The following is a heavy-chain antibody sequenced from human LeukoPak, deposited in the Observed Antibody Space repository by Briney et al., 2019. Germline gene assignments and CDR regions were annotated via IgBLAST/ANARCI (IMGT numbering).Heavy chain of an antibody. J-gene: IGHJ4*02. D-gene: IGHD5-18*01. CDR2: MNPNSGNT. V-gene: IGHV1-8*03. CDR3: ARGRGYSFDY. Sequence: SVKVSCKASGYSFTTYGISWVRQAPGQGLEWMGWMNPNSGNTGYAQKFQGRVTITRNTSINTAYMELSSLRSEDTAVYYCARGRGYSFDYWGQGTLVTVSS. CDR1: GYSFTTYG.